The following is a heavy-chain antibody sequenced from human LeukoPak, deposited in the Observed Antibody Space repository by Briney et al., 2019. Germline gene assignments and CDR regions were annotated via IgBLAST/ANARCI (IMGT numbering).Heavy chain of an antibody. D-gene: IGHD2-15*01. CDR2: IYYSGST. CDR3: ARGSPRGSLYYFDY. Sequence: SETLSLTCTVPGGSISSYYWSWIRQPPGKGLEWIGYIYYSGSTNYNPSLKSRVTISVDTSKNQFSLKLSSVTAADTAVYYCARGSPRGSLYYFDYWGQGTLVTVSS. V-gene: IGHV4-59*01. J-gene: IGHJ4*02. CDR1: GGSISSYY.